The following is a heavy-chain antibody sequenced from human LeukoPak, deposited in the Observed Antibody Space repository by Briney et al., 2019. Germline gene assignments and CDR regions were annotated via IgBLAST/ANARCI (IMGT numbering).Heavy chain of an antibody. CDR3: ARDHVSSWDNYYYYGMDV. J-gene: IGHJ6*02. D-gene: IGHD6-13*01. V-gene: IGHV3-53*01. CDR1: GFTFSSYW. Sequence: PGGSLRLSCAASGFTFSSYWMNWARQAPGKGLEWVSVLYSGGSTYYADSVKGRFTISRDNSKNTLYLQMSSLRAEDTAVYYCARDHVSSWDNYYYYGMDVWGQGTTVTVSS. CDR2: LYSGGST.